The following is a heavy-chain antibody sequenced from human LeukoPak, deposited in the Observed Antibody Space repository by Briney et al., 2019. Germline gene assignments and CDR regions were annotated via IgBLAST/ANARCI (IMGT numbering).Heavy chain of an antibody. D-gene: IGHD5-24*01. J-gene: IGHJ4*02. CDR3: ARDLVLRDGYNYDY. CDR2: IRYDGSNK. CDR1: GFTFSSYG. V-gene: IGHV3-30*02. Sequence: PGGSLRLSCAASGFTFSSYGMHWVRQAPGKGLEWVAFIRYDGSNKYYADSVKGRFTISRDNSKNTLYLQMNSLRAEDTAVYYCARDLVLRDGYNYDYWGQGTLVTVSS.